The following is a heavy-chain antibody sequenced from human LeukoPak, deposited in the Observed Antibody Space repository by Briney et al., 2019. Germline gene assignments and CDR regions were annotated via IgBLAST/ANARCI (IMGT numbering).Heavy chain of an antibody. V-gene: IGHV1-46*01. D-gene: IGHD3-10*01. CDR1: GYTFTSYY. CDR3: ATHTMVRGGGFDY. J-gene: IGHJ4*02. Sequence: ASVKVSCKASGYTFTSYYMHWVRQAPGQGLEWMGIINPSGGSTSYAQRFQGRVTMTRDTSTSTVYMELSSLRSEDTAVYYCATHTMVRGGGFDYWGQGTLVTVSS. CDR2: INPSGGST.